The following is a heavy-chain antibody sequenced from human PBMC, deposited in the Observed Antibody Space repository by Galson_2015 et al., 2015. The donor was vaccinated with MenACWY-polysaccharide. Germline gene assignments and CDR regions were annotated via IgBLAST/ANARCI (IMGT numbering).Heavy chain of an antibody. CDR3: ARNPKEIATTGTMGRFDY. V-gene: IGHV7-4-1*02. D-gene: IGHD4-17*01. J-gene: IGHJ4*02. CDR2: INTNTGNT. CDR1: GFTFTSYA. Sequence: SVKLSCTASGFTFTSYAMNWVRQAPGQGLEWLAWINTNTGNTTYAHGFTGRFVFSLDTSFSTTYLQISSLKAEDTAVYYCARNPKEIATTGTMGRFDYWGQGTLVTVSS.